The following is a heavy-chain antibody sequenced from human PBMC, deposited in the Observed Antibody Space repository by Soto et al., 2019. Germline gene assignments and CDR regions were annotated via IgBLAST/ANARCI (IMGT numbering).Heavy chain of an antibody. D-gene: IGHD6-19*01. Sequence: GGSLRLSCAASGFSFSAAAMHWVRQASGRGLEWIGRIRSKTNNYATIFSASVKGRFIISRDDSKNTTYLEMTSLKYEDTAVYYCTTLNSIGYDYWGQGSLVTVS. CDR2: IRSKTNNYAT. CDR1: GFSFSAAA. CDR3: TTLNSIGYDY. V-gene: IGHV3-73*01. J-gene: IGHJ4*02.